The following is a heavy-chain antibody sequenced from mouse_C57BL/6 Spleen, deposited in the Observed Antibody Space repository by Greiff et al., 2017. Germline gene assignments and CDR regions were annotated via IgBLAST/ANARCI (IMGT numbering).Heavy chain of an antibody. CDR2: IYPGSGST. D-gene: IGHD2-4*01. CDR3: ARDYDSAWFAY. J-gene: IGHJ3*01. V-gene: IGHV1-55*01. CDR1: GYTFTSYW. Sequence: QVQLKQPGAELVKPGASVKMSCKASGYTFTSYWITWVKQRPGQGLEWIGDIYPGSGSTNYNEKFKSKATLTVDTASSTAYMQLSSLTSEDSAVYYCARDYDSAWFAYWGQGTLVTVSA.